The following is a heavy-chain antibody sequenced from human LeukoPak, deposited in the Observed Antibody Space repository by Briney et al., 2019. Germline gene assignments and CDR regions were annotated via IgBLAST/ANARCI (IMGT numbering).Heavy chain of an antibody. CDR1: GFTFSNYA. V-gene: IGHV3-64D*06. CDR2: ISSNGGST. CDR3: VSPSYGSGSYELDY. D-gene: IGHD3-10*01. J-gene: IGHJ4*02. Sequence: GGSLRLSCSASGFTFSNYAMHWVRQAPGKGLEYVSSISSNGGSTCYADSVKGRFTISRDNSKNTLYLQMSSLRAEDTAVYYCVSPSYGSGSYELDYWGQGTLVTVSS.